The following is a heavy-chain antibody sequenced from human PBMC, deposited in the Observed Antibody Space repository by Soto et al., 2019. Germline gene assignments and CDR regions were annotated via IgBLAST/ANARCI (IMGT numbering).Heavy chain of an antibody. CDR2: INAGNGNT. V-gene: IGHV1-3*01. Sequence: ASVKVSCKASGYTFTSYAMHWVRQAPGQRLEWMGWINAGNGNTKYSQKFQGRVTITRDTSASTAYMELSSLRSEDTAVYYCARDYDILTGYYRLFDRRDHYFDYWGQGTLVTVSS. CDR1: GYTFTSYA. J-gene: IGHJ4*02. CDR3: ARDYDILTGYYRLFDRRDHYFDY. D-gene: IGHD3-9*01.